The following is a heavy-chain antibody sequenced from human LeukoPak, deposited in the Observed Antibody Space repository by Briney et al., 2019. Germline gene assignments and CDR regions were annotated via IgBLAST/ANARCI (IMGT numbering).Heavy chain of an antibody. V-gene: IGHV5-51*01. CDR3: ARHGSIVGARGSYYYGMDV. CDR1: GYSFNTNW. J-gene: IGHJ6*02. D-gene: IGHD1-26*01. Sequence: GESLKISCKGSGYSFNTNWIGWVRQMPGKGLEWMGIIYPGDSDTRYSPSFQGQVTISADKSISTAYLQWGSLKASDTAMYYCARHGSIVGARGSYYYGMDVWGQGATVTVSS. CDR2: IYPGDSDT.